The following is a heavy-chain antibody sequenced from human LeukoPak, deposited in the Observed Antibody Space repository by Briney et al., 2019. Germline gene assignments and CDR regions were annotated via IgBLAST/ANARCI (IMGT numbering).Heavy chain of an antibody. CDR2: IKQDGSEK. D-gene: IGHD6-13*01. Sequence: GGSLRLSCAASGFTFSNFWMTWVRQAPGKGLEWVANIKQDGSEKYYVDSVKGRFTISRDNAKNSLFLQMNSLRAEDTAVYYCARDFEGKKGLAAAGSDYWGQGTQVTVSS. CDR3: ARDFEGKKGLAAAGSDY. V-gene: IGHV3-7*01. J-gene: IGHJ4*02. CDR1: GFTFSNFW.